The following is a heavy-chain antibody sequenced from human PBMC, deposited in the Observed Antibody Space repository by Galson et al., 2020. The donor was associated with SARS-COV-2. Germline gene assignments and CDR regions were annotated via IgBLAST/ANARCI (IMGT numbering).Heavy chain of an antibody. CDR2: IYSSGNT. CDR1: GFTVSSNY. J-gene: IGHJ6*02. V-gene: IGHV3-66*02. D-gene: IGHD2-2*01. Sequence: TGGSLTLSCAASGFTVSSNYMNWVRQAPGKGLEWVSVIYSSGNTYHADSVKGRFTISRDNSLNTVYLQMNSLRGEDTAVYYCARGHCSSTSCFRDGLDVWGQGTTFTVSS. CDR3: ARGHCSSTSCFRDGLDV.